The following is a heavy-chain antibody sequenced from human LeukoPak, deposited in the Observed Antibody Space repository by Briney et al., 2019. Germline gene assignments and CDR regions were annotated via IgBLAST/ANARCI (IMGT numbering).Heavy chain of an antibody. Sequence: GASVKVSCTASGGTFSSYAISWVRQAPGQGLEWMGRIIPILGIANYAQKFQGRVTITADKSTSTAYMELSSLRAEDTAVYYCARSSSWYDVYYYGMDVWGQGTTVTVSS. J-gene: IGHJ6*02. CDR1: GGTFSSYA. V-gene: IGHV1-69*04. D-gene: IGHD6-13*01. CDR2: IIPILGIA. CDR3: ARSSSWYDVYYYGMDV.